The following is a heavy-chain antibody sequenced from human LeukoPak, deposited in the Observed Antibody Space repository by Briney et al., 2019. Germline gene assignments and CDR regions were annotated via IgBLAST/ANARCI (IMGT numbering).Heavy chain of an antibody. CDR3: ARDTMVRGVIV. D-gene: IGHD3-10*01. Sequence: GGSLRLSCVASGFTFSSYEMNWVRQAPGKGLEWVSYISSSGSTIYYADSVKGRFTISRDNAKNSLYLQMNSLRAEDTAVYYCARDTMVRGVIVWGQGTLVTVSS. CDR1: GFTFSSYE. CDR2: ISSSGSTI. J-gene: IGHJ4*02. V-gene: IGHV3-48*03.